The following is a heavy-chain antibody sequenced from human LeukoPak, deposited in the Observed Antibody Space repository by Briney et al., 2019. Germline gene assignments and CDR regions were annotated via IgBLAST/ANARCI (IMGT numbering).Heavy chain of an antibody. Sequence: PSETLSLTCTVSGDSISNYYWNWIRQPAGKGLEWSGRIDTSGSTNYNPSLQSRVTISVDTSKNQFSLKLTSVTAADTAVYYCAILGYGFDYWGQGTLVTVSS. J-gene: IGHJ4*02. CDR2: IDTSGST. D-gene: IGHD5-12*01. V-gene: IGHV4-4*07. CDR1: GDSISNYY. CDR3: AILGYGFDY.